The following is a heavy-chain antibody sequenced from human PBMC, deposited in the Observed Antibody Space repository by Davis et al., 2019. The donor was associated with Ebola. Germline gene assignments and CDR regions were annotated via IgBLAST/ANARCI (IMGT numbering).Heavy chain of an antibody. V-gene: IGHV3-33*01. CDR1: GFTFSSYG. D-gene: IGHD3-10*01. CDR3: ARVFRSGYYYYYHMDV. Sequence: PGGSLRLSCAASGFTFSSYGMHWVRQAPGKGLEWVAVIWYDGSNKYYADSLKGRFTISRDNSKNTLYLQMNSLRAEDTAVYYCARVFRSGYYYYYHMDVWGRGTTVTVSS. CDR2: IWYDGSNK. J-gene: IGHJ6*02.